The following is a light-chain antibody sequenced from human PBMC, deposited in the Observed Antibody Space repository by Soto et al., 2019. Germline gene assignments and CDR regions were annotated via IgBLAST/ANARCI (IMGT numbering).Light chain of an antibody. J-gene: IGLJ1*01. Sequence: QSVLTQPASVSGSPGQSITISCTGTSSDVGGYDYVSWYQLHPGKAPKLMVFEVSNRPSGVSYRFSGSKSGNTAPLTISGLQAEDEADYFCSSYSISTAYLFGTGTKVTGL. CDR3: SSYSISTAYL. CDR1: SSDVGGYDY. V-gene: IGLV2-14*01. CDR2: EVS.